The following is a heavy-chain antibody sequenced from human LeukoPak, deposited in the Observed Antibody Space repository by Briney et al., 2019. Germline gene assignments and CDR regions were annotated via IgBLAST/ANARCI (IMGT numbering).Heavy chain of an antibody. Sequence: GRSLRLSCAASGFSLSAYGVHWVRQAPGKGLEWVAVIWYDGTSKDYADSVKGRFTFSRDNSKNTLYLQMNSLTVEDTAVYYCARSQSSSLIDYWGQRTLVTVSS. CDR3: ARSQSSSLIDY. J-gene: IGHJ4*02. D-gene: IGHD6-13*01. CDR1: GFSLSAYG. CDR2: IWYDGTSK. V-gene: IGHV3-33*01.